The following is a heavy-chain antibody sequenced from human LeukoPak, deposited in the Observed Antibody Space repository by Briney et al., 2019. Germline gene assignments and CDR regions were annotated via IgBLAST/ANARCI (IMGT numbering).Heavy chain of an antibody. Sequence: SETLSLTCTVSGGTISSYYWSWIRQSPGKGLEWIGTIYYIGNTYYNPSLQSRVTISVDTSKNQFSLKLTSVTAADTAVFYCARLLYNWNGIDYWGQGTLVTVSS. CDR3: ARLLYNWNGIDY. V-gene: IGHV4-59*04. CDR2: IYYIGNT. J-gene: IGHJ4*02. D-gene: IGHD1-1*01. CDR1: GGTISSYY.